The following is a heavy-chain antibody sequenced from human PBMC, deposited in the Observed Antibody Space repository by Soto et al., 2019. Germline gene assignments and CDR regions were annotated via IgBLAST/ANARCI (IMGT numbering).Heavy chain of an antibody. J-gene: IGHJ4*02. Sequence: QVQLVQSGAEVRQPASSVKVSCKTSGGTFSSYAISWVRQAPGQGLEWMGGIVPIVATSTYAPKFQGRVTITADEATRTASMELSSLRSDDTAVYYCVRVVAIPGYPDNWGQGTLVTVAS. D-gene: IGHD5-12*01. CDR3: VRVVAIPGYPDN. CDR1: GGTFSSYA. V-gene: IGHV1-69*12. CDR2: IVPIVATS.